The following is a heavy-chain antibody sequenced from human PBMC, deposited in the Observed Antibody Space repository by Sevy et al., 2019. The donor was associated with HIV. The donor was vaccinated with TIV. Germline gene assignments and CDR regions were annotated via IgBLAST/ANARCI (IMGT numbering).Heavy chain of an antibody. V-gene: IGHV3-66*04. Sequence: GGSLRLSCAASGFTVSDNYMSWVRQAPGKGLEWVSVIYSGDSTYYADSVKGRFTISRDNAQNSLYLQMNSLRAEDTAIYYGARPYGSGSWEAFDIWGQGTMVTVSS. D-gene: IGHD3-10*01. CDR3: ARPYGSGSWEAFDI. J-gene: IGHJ3*02. CDR2: IYSGDST. CDR1: GFTVSDNY.